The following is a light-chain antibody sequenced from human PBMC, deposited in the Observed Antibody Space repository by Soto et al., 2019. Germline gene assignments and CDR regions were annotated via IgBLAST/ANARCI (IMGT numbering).Light chain of an antibody. Sequence: QSALTQPPSASGSPGQSVTISCTGTSSDVGGYNYVSWYQQHPGKAPKLIIYEVYKRPSGIPDRFSGSKSGNTASLTVSGLQAEDEGDYYCASYAASNAVIFGGGTKVTVL. CDR1: SSDVGGYNY. V-gene: IGLV2-8*01. J-gene: IGLJ2*01. CDR2: EVY. CDR3: ASYAASNAVI.